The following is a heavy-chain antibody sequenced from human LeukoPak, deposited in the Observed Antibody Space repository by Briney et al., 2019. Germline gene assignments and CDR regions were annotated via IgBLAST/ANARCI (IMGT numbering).Heavy chain of an antibody. CDR1: GFTFSSYG. D-gene: IGHD2-15*01. J-gene: IGHJ4*02. CDR2: IWYDGSNK. CDR3: ARDEDRKSFDY. V-gene: IGHV3-33*01. Sequence: SGGSLRLSCAASGFTFSSYGMHWVRQAPGKGLEWVEVIWYDGSNKYYADSVKGRFTISRDNSKNTLYLQMNSRRAEDTAVYYCARDEDRKSFDYWGQGTLVTVSS.